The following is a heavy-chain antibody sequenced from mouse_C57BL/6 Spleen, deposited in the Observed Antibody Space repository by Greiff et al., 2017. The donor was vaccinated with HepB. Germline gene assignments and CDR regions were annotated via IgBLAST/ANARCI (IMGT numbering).Heavy chain of an antibody. CDR3: ARDRYGRYVNV. V-gene: IGHV5-4*01. CDR2: ISDGGSYT. CDR1: GFTFSSYA. J-gene: IGHJ1*03. D-gene: IGHD1-2*01. Sequence: EVMLVESGGGLVKPGGSLKLSCAASGFTFSSYAMSWVRQTPEKRLEWVATISDGGSYTYYPDNVKGRFTISRDNAKNNLYLQMSHLKSEDTAMSYCARDRYGRYVNVWGTGTTVTVSS.